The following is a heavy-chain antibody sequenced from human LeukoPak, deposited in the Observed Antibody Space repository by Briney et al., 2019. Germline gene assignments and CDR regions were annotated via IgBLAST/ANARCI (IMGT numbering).Heavy chain of an antibody. CDR1: GGSFSGYY. CDR2: INHSGST. D-gene: IGHD2-2*01. CDR3: ARVVVQLLSAIPYHFDY. V-gene: IGHV4-34*01. Sequence: SETLSLTCAVYGGSFSGYYWSWLRQPPGKGLEWIGEINHSGSTNYNPSLTSRVTISVDTSKNQFSLKLSPVTAADTAVYYCARVVVQLLSAIPYHFDYWGQGTLVTVSS. J-gene: IGHJ4*02.